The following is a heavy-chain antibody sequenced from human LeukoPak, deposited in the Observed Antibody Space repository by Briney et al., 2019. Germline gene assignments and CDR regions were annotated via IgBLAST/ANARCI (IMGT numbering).Heavy chain of an antibody. J-gene: IGHJ4*02. Sequence: RPRGSLRLSCAASGFTFDDYGMSWVRQAPGKGLEWVSGINWIGGSTGYADSVKGRFTISRDNAKNSLYLQMNSLRAEDTALYYCARYYDYGSGSYTFDYWGQGTLVTVSS. CDR3: ARYYDYGSGSYTFDY. CDR2: INWIGGST. D-gene: IGHD3-10*01. CDR1: GFTFDDYG. V-gene: IGHV3-20*04.